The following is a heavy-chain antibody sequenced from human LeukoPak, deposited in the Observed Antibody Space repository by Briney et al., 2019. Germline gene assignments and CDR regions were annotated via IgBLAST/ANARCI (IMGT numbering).Heavy chain of an antibody. V-gene: IGHV3-21*01. D-gene: IGHD3-10*01. J-gene: IGHJ4*02. CDR3: ARDLGYYGSGSYYKALGY. Sequence: GGSLRLSCAASGFTFSSYSMNWVRQAPGKGLEWVSSISSSSSYIYYADSVKGRFTISRDNAKNSLYLQMNSLRAEDTAVYYCARDLGYYGSGSYYKALGYWGQGTLVTVSS. CDR2: ISSSSSYI. CDR1: GFTFSSYS.